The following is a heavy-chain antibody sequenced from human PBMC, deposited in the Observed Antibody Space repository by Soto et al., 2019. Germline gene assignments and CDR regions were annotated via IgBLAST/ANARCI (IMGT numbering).Heavy chain of an antibody. J-gene: IGHJ1*01. CDR2: IWYDGSNK. V-gene: IGHV3-33*01. CDR1: RFSFSNYG. CDR3: ARDPRVETTLMAVFQG. Sequence: QVQLVESGGGVVQPGRSLRLSCAGSRFSFSNYGMHWVRQAPGKELEWVALIWYDGSNKYYADSVKGRFTISRDNSKNTLYLQMSSLRNEDTAVYYSARDPRVETTLMAVFQGWGQGTLVTVSS. D-gene: IGHD3-3*01.